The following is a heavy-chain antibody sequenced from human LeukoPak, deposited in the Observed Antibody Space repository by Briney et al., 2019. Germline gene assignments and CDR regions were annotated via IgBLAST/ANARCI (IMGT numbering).Heavy chain of an antibody. CDR2: INSDGSST. Sequence: QPGESLRLSCAASGFSFSNYWMHWVRQAPGKGLVWVSRINSDGSSTTYADSVKGRFTISRDNAKNTLYLQMNSLRAEDTAVYYCARDGVEFYNWFDPWGQGTLVTVSS. D-gene: IGHD2-21*01. J-gene: IGHJ5*02. CDR3: ARDGVEFYNWFDP. V-gene: IGHV3-74*01. CDR1: GFSFSNYW.